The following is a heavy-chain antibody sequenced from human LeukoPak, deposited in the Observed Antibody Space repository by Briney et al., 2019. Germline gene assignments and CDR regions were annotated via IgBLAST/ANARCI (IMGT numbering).Heavy chain of an antibody. CDR2: VYYSGST. CDR1: GGSISSYY. Sequence: SETLSLTCTVSGGSISSYYWSWIRQPPGKGLEWIGYVYYSGSTNYNPSLKSRVTISVDTSKNQFSLKLSSVTAADTAVYYCACYGDYDYWFDPWGQGTLVTVSS. D-gene: IGHD4-17*01. V-gene: IGHV4-59*01. CDR3: ACYGDYDYWFDP. J-gene: IGHJ5*02.